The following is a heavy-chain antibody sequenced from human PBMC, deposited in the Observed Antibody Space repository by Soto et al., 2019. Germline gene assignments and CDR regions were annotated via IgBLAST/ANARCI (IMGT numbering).Heavy chain of an antibody. D-gene: IGHD6-19*01. CDR3: TRDHGVAVSGTWLLDP. J-gene: IGHJ5*02. CDR1: GFIFGDYG. Sequence: GGSLRLSCTVSGFIFGDYGLSWVRQAPGKGLEWVGFIRSNSYGGTANYAASVKGRFTISRDDSENIAYLQANSLKSEDTAIYYCTRDHGVAVSGTWLLDPWGQGTLVTVSS. CDR2: IRSNSYGGTA. V-gene: IGHV3-49*04.